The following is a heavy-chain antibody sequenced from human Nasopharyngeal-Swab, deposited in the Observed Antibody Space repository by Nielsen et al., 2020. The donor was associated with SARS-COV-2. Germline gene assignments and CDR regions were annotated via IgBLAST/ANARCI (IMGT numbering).Heavy chain of an antibody. J-gene: IGHJ4*02. V-gene: IGHV3-9*01. D-gene: IGHD2-21*01. Sequence: GGSLRLSCAASGFSFGDYAMHWVRQVPGKGLEWVSGISWDSSGRAYADSVKGRFSISRDNAKNSLYLEINSPRPEDTAMYYCAKGGLVVVVTWLDSWGQGTQVTVSS. CDR1: GFSFGDYA. CDR2: ISWDSSGR. CDR3: AKGGLVVVVTWLDS.